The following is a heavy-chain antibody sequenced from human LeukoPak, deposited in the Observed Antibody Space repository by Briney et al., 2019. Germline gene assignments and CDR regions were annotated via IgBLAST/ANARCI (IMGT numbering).Heavy chain of an antibody. V-gene: IGHV4-59*01. Sequence: SETLSLTCTVSGGSISSYYWSWIRQPPGKGLEWIGYIYYSGSTNYNPSLKSRVTISVDTSKNQFSLKLSSVTAADTAVYYCARDSGEILYDYWGQGTPVTVSS. CDR3: ARDSGEILYDY. CDR2: IYYSGST. CDR1: GGSISSYY. J-gene: IGHJ4*02. D-gene: IGHD3-10*01.